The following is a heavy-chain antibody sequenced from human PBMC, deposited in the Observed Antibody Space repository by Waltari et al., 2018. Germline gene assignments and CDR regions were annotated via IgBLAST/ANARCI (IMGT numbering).Heavy chain of an antibody. D-gene: IGHD7-27*01. Sequence: EVQLVESGGGPVKPGGSLRLSCAASGCVFSDLNMIWVRQAPGKGLEWVSFISRSGSNIYYADSVKGRFTISRDNDKNTLFLQMDSLTAEDTAVYYCARDVGLGKPDYWGQGTLVTVSS. CDR1: GCVFSDLN. CDR2: ISRSGSNI. J-gene: IGHJ4*02. CDR3: ARDVGLGKPDY. V-gene: IGHV3-21*06.